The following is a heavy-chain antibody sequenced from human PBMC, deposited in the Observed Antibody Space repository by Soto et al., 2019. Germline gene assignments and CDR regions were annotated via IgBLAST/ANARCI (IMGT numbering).Heavy chain of an antibody. D-gene: IGHD3-10*01. V-gene: IGHV3-7*01. Sequence: EVQLVESGGGLVQPGGSLRLSCVDSGFTVSNYWMSWVRQAPVKGLEWVGNIKQDGSEENYVDSVKGRFTISRDNAKNSMYLQMNSLRAEDTAVYYCARIASSGRGWDVWGQGTTVVVPS. CDR2: IKQDGSEE. CDR1: GFTVSNYW. J-gene: IGHJ6*02. CDR3: ARIASSGRGWDV.